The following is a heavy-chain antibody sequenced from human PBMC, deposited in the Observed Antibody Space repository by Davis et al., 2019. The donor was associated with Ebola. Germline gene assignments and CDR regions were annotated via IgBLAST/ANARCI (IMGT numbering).Heavy chain of an antibody. CDR1: GFTVSSHY. D-gene: IGHD6-13*01. Sequence: GGSLRLSCAASGFTVSSHYMSWVRQAPGKGLEWVAVISYDGSNKYYADSVKGRFTISRDNSKNTLYLQMNSLRTEDTAVYYCARDSIAAAGRPSYFDYWGQGTLVTVSS. CDR3: ARDSIAAAGRPSYFDY. CDR2: ISYDGSNK. V-gene: IGHV3-30*03. J-gene: IGHJ4*02.